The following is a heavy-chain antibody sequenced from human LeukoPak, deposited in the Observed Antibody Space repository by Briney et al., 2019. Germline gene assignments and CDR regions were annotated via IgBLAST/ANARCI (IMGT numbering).Heavy chain of an antibody. Sequence: PGGSLRLSCAASGFTFSSYGMHWVRQAPGKGLEYVSAISSNGGSTYYANSVKGRFTISRDNSKNTLYLQMGSLRAEDMAVYYCARTTLPSIAEFDYWGQGTLVTVSS. D-gene: IGHD6-6*01. CDR2: ISSNGGST. CDR3: ARTTLPSIAEFDY. CDR1: GFTFSSYG. J-gene: IGHJ4*02. V-gene: IGHV3-64*01.